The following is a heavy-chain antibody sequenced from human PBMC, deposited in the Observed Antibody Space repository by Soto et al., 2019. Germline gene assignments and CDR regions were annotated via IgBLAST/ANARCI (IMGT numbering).Heavy chain of an antibody. CDR2: ISYDGGNK. Sequence: QVQLVESGGGVVQPGRSLRLSCAASGFTFRNYAMHWVRQAPGKGLECVAVISYDGGNKFYRDYVKGRFTISRDNYKNPLYLQINSLRYEDTAVYYCARGDREDIAVVIGVRPGEYGVDVWGQGTTVTVSS. V-gene: IGHV3-30-3*01. J-gene: IGHJ6*02. CDR1: GFTFRNYA. CDR3: ARGDREDIAVVIGVRPGEYGVDV. D-gene: IGHD2-15*01.